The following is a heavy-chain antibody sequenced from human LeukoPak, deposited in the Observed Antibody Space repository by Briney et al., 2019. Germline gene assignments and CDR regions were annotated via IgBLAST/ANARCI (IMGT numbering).Heavy chain of an antibody. Sequence: VASVKVSCKTSGYIFIDYEISWVQQAPGKGLEWMGLVDPEDGETIYAEKFQGRVTITADTSTDTAYMELSSLRSEDTAVYYCATSQGGSGSYPSWGQGTLVTVSS. V-gene: IGHV1-69-2*01. J-gene: IGHJ4*02. CDR2: VDPEDGET. CDR3: ATSQGGSGSYPS. D-gene: IGHD3-10*01. CDR1: GYIFIDYE.